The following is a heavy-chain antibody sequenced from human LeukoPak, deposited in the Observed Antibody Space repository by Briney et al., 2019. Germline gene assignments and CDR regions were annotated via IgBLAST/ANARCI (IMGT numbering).Heavy chain of an antibody. CDR1: GFTFSSYA. CDR3: AREAAVAGLDY. D-gene: IGHD6-19*01. Sequence: PGGSLRLSCAASGFTFSSYAMSWVRQAPGKGLEWVAVISYDGSNKYYADSVKGRFTISRDSSKNTLYLQMNSLRAEDTAVYYCAREAAVAGLDYWGQGTLVTVSS. V-gene: IGHV3-30-3*01. J-gene: IGHJ4*02. CDR2: ISYDGSNK.